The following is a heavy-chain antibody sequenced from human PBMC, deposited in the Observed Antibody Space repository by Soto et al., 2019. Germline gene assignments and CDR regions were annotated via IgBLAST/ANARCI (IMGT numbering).Heavy chain of an antibody. CDR1: GFTFSSYG. Sequence: QVQLVESGGGVVQPGRSLRLSCAASGFTFSSYGMHWVRQAPGKGLEWVAVISYDGSNKYYADSVKGRFTISRDNSKNTLYLQMNSLRAEDTAVYYCAKDLVAAGDGMDVWGQGTTVTVSS. D-gene: IGHD6-13*01. V-gene: IGHV3-30*18. CDR2: ISYDGSNK. J-gene: IGHJ6*02. CDR3: AKDLVAAGDGMDV.